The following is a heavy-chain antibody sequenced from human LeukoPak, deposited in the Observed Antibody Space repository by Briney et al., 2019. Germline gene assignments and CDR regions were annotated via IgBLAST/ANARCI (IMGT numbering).Heavy chain of an antibody. CDR1: GFTFSSYG. CDR3: AREHQLLKDY. D-gene: IGHD2-2*01. J-gene: IGHJ4*02. V-gene: IGHV3-30*02. CDR2: IRYDGSNK. Sequence: PGGSLRLSCAASGFTFSSYGMHWVRQAPGKGLEWVAFIRYDGSNKYYADSVKGRFTISRDNAKNSLYLQMNSLRAEDTAVYYCAREHQLLKDYWGQGTLVTVSS.